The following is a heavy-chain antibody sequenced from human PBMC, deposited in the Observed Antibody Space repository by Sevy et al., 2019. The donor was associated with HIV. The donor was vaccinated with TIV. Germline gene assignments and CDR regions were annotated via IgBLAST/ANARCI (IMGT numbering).Heavy chain of an antibody. CDR3: ARDSYYYDMHSSYRPPDY. J-gene: IGHJ4*02. Sequence: ASVKVSCKASGYNFNTYGITWVHQAPGQGLEWMGWSGVNNGKTNYAARLQARISMTADTSTSTVYMELRTLTSDDTAIYFCARDSYYYDMHSSYRPPDYWGQGTLVTVSS. CDR1: GYNFNTYG. D-gene: IGHD3-22*01. V-gene: IGHV1-18*01. CDR2: SGVNNGKT.